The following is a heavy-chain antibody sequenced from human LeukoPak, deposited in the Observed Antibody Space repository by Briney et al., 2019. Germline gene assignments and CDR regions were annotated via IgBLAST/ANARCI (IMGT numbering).Heavy chain of an antibody. J-gene: IGHJ3*02. CDR3: PGFDVKGDFFDI. V-gene: IGHV4-30-4*08. CDR2: MSTSGGT. D-gene: IGHD3-10*01. CDR1: GDSISRDGFS. Sequence: SQTLSLTCTVSGDSISRDGFSWGWIRQPPGRGLQWVGYMSTSGGTYYNPSLLSRLTPSTDTSRNQFSLKLTSVTAGDTAAYSCPGFDVKGDFFDIGAKGTRVTVSS.